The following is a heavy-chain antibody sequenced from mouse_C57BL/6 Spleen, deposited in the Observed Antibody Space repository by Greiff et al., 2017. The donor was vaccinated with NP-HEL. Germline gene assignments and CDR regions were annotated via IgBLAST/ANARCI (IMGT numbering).Heavy chain of an antibody. V-gene: IGHV1-85*01. CDR1: GYTFTSYD. J-gene: IGHJ4*01. CDR3: ARIYDGYSYAMDY. CDR2: IYPRDGST. Sequence: VQLQQSGPELVKPGASVKLSCKASGYTFTSYDINWVKQRPGQGLEWIGWIYPRDGSTKYNEKFKGKATLTVDTSSSTACMELHSLTSEDSAVYFCARIYDGYSYAMDYWGQGTSVTVSS. D-gene: IGHD2-3*01.